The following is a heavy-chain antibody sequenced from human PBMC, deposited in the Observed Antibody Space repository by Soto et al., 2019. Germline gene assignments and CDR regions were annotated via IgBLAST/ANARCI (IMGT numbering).Heavy chain of an antibody. J-gene: IGHJ4*02. Sequence: PGESLKISCKGSGYSFTSYWIAWLRQMPGKGLEWMGIIYPGDSDSRNSPSFQGQVTLSADKSFSTAYLRWNSLKASDTAIYYCARVLTGRPLYWGQGTLVTVSS. CDR3: ARVLTGRPLY. CDR2: IYPGDSDS. CDR1: GYSFTSYW. D-gene: IGHD6-6*01. V-gene: IGHV5-51*01.